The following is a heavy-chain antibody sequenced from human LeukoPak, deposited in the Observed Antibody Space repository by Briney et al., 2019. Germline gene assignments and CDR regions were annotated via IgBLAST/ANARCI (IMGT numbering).Heavy chain of an antibody. D-gene: IGHD2-2*01. CDR3: ARDSAQLLPADY. J-gene: IGHJ4*02. CDR1: GYTFTSYD. V-gene: IGHV1-18*01. CDR2: ISTYNGNT. Sequence: ASVKVSCKASGYTFTSYDINWVRQATGQGLEWMGWISTYNGNTNYAQKLQGRVTMTTDTSTSTAYMELRSLRSDDTAVYYCARDSAQLLPADYWGQGTLVTVSS.